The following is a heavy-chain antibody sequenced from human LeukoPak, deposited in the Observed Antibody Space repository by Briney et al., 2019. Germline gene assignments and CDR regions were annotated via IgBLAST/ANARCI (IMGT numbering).Heavy chain of an antibody. V-gene: IGHV3-53*01. J-gene: IGHJ4*02. CDR2: IYSGGNT. D-gene: IGHD3-22*01. CDR1: GFTVSSNY. Sequence: GGSLRLSCAASGFTVSSNYMSWVRQAPGKGLEWVSVIYSGGNTYYADPVKGRFTISRDNSKNTLSLQMNSLRAEDTAVYYCARDGNYYDSSGYFFDYWGQGTLVTVSS. CDR3: ARDGNYYDSSGYFFDY.